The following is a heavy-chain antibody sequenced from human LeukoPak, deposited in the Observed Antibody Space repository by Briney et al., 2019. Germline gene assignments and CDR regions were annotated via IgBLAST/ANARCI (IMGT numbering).Heavy chain of an antibody. D-gene: IGHD3-22*01. CDR2: ISSGSTI. Sequence: GGSLRLSCAASGFTFSSYEMNWVRQAPGKGLEWISYISSGSTIYYADSVKGRFTISRDNAKNSLYLQMNSLRAEDTAVYYCARVEYYYDSSRIYYYYYMDVWGKGTTVTVSS. CDR3: ARVEYYYDSSRIYYYYYMDV. V-gene: IGHV3-48*03. CDR1: GFTFSSYE. J-gene: IGHJ6*03.